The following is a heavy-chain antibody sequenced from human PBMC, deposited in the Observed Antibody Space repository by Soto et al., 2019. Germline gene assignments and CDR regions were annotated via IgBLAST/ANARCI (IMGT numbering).Heavy chain of an antibody. J-gene: IGHJ4*02. Sequence: EVQLLESGGDLVQPGGSLRLSCAASGFTFSSYAMTWVRQAPGKGLEWVSGISGNGVSTYYADSVNGRFIISRDNSKSTLYLQMNSLRVEDTALYYCAKQRVNFDYWGQGTLVTVSS. CDR2: ISGNGVST. CDR1: GFTFSSYA. CDR3: AKQRVNFDY. V-gene: IGHV3-23*01.